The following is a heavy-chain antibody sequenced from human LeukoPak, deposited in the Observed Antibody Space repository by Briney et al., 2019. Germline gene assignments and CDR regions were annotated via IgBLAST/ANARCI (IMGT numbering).Heavy chain of an antibody. Sequence: GGSLRLSCAASGFTVSSNYMSWVRQAPGKGLEWASVIYSDGSTYYADSVKGRFTISRDNSKNTLYLQMNSLRAEDTAVYYCAREETNYDFWSDQPHHYGMDVWGQGTTVTVSS. CDR1: GFTVSSNY. CDR2: IYSDGST. J-gene: IGHJ6*02. V-gene: IGHV3-53*01. D-gene: IGHD3-3*01. CDR3: AREETNYDFWSDQPHHYGMDV.